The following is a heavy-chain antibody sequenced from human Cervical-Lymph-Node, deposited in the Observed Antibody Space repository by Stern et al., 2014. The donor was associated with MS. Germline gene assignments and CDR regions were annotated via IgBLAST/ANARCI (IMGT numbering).Heavy chain of an antibody. D-gene: IGHD1-26*01. CDR2: INPNSGGT. Sequence: DQLVESGAEVKKPGASVKVSCKASGYTFTGYYMHWVRQAPGQGLEWMGWINPNSGGTNYAQKFQGWVTMTRDTSISTAYMELSRLRSDDTAVYYCARAKGLGATRNRYYYYYYGMDVWGQGTTVTVSS. V-gene: IGHV1-2*04. J-gene: IGHJ6*02. CDR1: GYTFTGYY. CDR3: ARAKGLGATRNRYYYYYYGMDV.